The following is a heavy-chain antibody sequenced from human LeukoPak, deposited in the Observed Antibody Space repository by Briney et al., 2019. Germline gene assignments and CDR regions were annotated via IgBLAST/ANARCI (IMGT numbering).Heavy chain of an antibody. V-gene: IGHV1-2*02. CDR3: ARVSEFWSGYYSEFFDY. CDR2: INPNRGGT. Sequence: GASVKVSCKASGYTFTGYYMHWVRQAPGQGLEWMGWINPNRGGTNYAQKFQGRVTMTRDTSISTAYMELSRLRSDDTAVYYCARVSEFWSGYYSEFFDYWGQGTLVTVSS. D-gene: IGHD3-3*01. CDR1: GYTFTGYY. J-gene: IGHJ4*02.